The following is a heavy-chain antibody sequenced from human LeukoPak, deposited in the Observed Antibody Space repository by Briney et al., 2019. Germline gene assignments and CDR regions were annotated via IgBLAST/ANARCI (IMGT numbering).Heavy chain of an antibody. Sequence: GGSLRLSCAASGFTFSTYSMNWVRQAPGKGLEWVSSIVSSSYIYYADSVKGRFTISRDNAKNSLYLHMNSLRAEDTAVYYCARDPQYCSGGSCYSFDYWGQGTLVTVSS. V-gene: IGHV3-21*01. CDR1: GFTFSTYS. D-gene: IGHD2-15*01. J-gene: IGHJ4*02. CDR3: ARDPQYCSGGSCYSFDY. CDR2: IVSSSYI.